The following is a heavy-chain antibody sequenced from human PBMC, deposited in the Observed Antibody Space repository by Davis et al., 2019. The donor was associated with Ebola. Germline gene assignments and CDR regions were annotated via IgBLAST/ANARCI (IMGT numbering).Heavy chain of an antibody. V-gene: IGHV1-69*06. J-gene: IGHJ6*02. CDR3: ARSITGIQYYGMDV. CDR2: IIPIFGTA. D-gene: IGHD1-20*01. Sequence: AASVKVSCKASGGTFSSYAISWVRQAPGPGLEWMGGIIPIFGTANYAQKFQGRVTITADKSTSTAYMELSSLRSEDTAVYYCARSITGIQYYGMDVWGQGTTVTVSS. CDR1: GGTFSSYA.